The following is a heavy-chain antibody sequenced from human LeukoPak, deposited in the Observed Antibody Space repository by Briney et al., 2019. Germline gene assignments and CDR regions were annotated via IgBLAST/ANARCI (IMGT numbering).Heavy chain of an antibody. J-gene: IGHJ6*03. CDR1: GGSISSHY. V-gene: IGHV4-59*11. D-gene: IGHD1-26*01. Sequence: SETLSLTCTVSGGSISSHYWSWIRQPPGKGLEWLGYIYYSGSTNYNPSLKSRVTISVDTSKNQFSLKLSSVTAADTAVYYCARRYYDSASYYYYYYMDVWGKGTTVTVSS. CDR3: ARRYYDSASYYYYYYMDV. CDR2: IYYSGST.